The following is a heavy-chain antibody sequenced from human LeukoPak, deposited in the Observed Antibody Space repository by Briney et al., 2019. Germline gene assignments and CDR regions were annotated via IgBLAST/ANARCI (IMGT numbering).Heavy chain of an antibody. J-gene: IGHJ4*02. V-gene: IGHV4-59*11. D-gene: IGHD6-13*01. CDR3: ATRPDCSTWYGVFDF. CDR1: GVSMSSHY. CDR2: IYYGGTT. Sequence: SETLSLTCSVSGVSMSSHYWSWIRQPPGKGLEWIGYIYYGGTTNYNPSLKSRVTMSVDTSKNQFSLKLSSVTAADTALYYCATRPDCSTWYGVFDFWSRGTLVTVSS.